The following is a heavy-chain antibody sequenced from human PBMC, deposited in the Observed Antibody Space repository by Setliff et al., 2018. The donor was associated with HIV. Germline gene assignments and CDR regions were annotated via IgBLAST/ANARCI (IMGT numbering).Heavy chain of an antibody. CDR3: AQVLEYCDSSTCYGGVDY. CDR1: GGSITSHY. CDR2: IYYRGSA. Sequence: NPSETLSLTCTVSGGSITSHYWSWIRQPPGKGLEWIGYIYYRGSANYNSSLKSRVTMSIDTSTNQFSLNLNSVTAADTAIYYCAQVLEYCDSSTCYGGVDYWGQGTLVTVSS. D-gene: IGHD2-2*01. J-gene: IGHJ4*02. V-gene: IGHV4-59*11.